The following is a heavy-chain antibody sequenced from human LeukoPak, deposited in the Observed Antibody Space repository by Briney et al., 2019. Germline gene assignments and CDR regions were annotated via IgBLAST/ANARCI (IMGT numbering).Heavy chain of an antibody. D-gene: IGHD6-25*01. J-gene: IGHJ4*02. CDR1: GFTFSSYG. V-gene: IGHV3-30*03. Sequence: GGALRLSCAASGFTFSSYGMHWVRQAPGKGLERVAVISYDGSNKYYADSVKGRFTISRDNSKNTLYLQMNSLRAEDTAVYYCPFRMKRLEFDYWGQGTLVTVSS. CDR3: PFRMKRLEFDY. CDR2: ISYDGSNK.